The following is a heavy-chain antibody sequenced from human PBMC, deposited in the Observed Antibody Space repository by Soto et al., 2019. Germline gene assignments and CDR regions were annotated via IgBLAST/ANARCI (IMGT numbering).Heavy chain of an antibody. CDR2: IYNSGRT. J-gene: IGHJ3*02. CDR3: ARGIRYIVGALRGAFDI. CDR1: NSPVGSSTYT. V-gene: IGHV4-39*01. Sequence: SETLSLTCTVSNSPVGSSTYTWGWIRQPPGKGLEWIGSIYNSGRTYYNPSLNSRVTVSVDTSKNQFSLKLSSVTAADTAVYYCARGIRYIVGALRGAFDIWGQGTMVTVSS. D-gene: IGHD1-26*01.